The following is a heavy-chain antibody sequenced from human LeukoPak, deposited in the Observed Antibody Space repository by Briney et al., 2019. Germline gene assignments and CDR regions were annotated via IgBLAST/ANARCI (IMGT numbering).Heavy chain of an antibody. Sequence: PGGSLRLSCAASGFTFDDYAMHWVRQAPGNGLEWVSGISWNSGSIGYADSVKGRFTISRDNAKNSLYLQMNSLRAEDTALYYCAKDLTPAAINNYFDYWGQGTLVTVSS. V-gene: IGHV3-9*01. J-gene: IGHJ4*02. CDR1: GFTFDDYA. D-gene: IGHD2-2*02. CDR3: AKDLTPAAINNYFDY. CDR2: ISWNSGSI.